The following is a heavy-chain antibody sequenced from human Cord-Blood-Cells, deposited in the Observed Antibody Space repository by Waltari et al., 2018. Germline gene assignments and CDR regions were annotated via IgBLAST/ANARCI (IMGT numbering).Heavy chain of an antibody. CDR2: SYYSGST. V-gene: IGHV4-59*01. D-gene: IGHD2-21*02. J-gene: IGHJ6*03. CDR1: GGSISSYY. Sequence: QVQLQESGPGLVKPSETLSLTCTVSGGSISSYYWSWIRQPPGKGLEWIGYSYYSGSTNYNPSLKSRVTISVDTSKNQFSLKLSSVTAADTAVYYCARAYCGGDCYSYYYYYMDVWGKGTTVTVSS. CDR3: ARAYCGGDCYSYYYYYMDV.